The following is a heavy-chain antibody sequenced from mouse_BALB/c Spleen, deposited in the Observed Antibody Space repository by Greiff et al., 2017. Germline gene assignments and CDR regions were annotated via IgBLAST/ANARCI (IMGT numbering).Heavy chain of an antibody. CDR3: AREYGGSSYFDD. Sequence: QVQLQQSAAELARPGASVKMSCKASGYTFTSYTMHWVKQRPGQGLEWIGYINPSSGYTEYNQKFKDKTTLTADKSSSTAYMQLSSLTSEDSAVYYCAREYGGSSYFDDWGQGTTLTVSS. D-gene: IGHD1-1*01. CDR1: GYTFTSYT. V-gene: IGHV1-4*02. J-gene: IGHJ2*01. CDR2: INPSSGYT.